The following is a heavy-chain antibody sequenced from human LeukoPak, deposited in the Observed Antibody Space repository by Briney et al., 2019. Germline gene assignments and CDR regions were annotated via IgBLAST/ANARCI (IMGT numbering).Heavy chain of an antibody. CDR3: ASDSFYDSGGYFYY. Sequence: SETLSLTCTVSGGSIRSYYWSWMRQPPGKGLEWSGYIYYSGSTNYNPSLKSRVPISVDTSKNHSSLKLSSVTAADTAVYYCASDSFYDSGGYFYYWGQGTPVTVSS. D-gene: IGHD3-22*01. J-gene: IGHJ4*02. CDR2: IYYSGST. V-gene: IGHV4-59*12. CDR1: GGSIRSYY.